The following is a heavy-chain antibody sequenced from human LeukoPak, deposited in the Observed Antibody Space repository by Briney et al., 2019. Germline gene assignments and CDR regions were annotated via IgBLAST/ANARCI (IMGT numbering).Heavy chain of an antibody. D-gene: IGHD4-17*01. V-gene: IGHV1-46*01. Sequence: ASVKVSCKASGYTFTNYHIHWVRQAPGQGLEWMGIINPSGGSTSNAQKFQGRVTMTRDMSTSTVYMELSSLTSEDMAIYYCAKYGLSPYFDYWGQGTLVTVFS. J-gene: IGHJ4*02. CDR2: INPSGGST. CDR1: GYTFTNYH. CDR3: AKYGLSPYFDY.